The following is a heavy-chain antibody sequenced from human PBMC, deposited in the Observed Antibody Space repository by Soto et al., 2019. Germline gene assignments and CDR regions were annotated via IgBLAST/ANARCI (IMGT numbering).Heavy chain of an antibody. J-gene: IGHJ6*02. CDR2: ISYDGSNK. Sequence: GGSLRLSCAASGFTFSSYGMHWVRQAPGKGLEWVAVISYDGSNKYYADSVKGRFTISRDNSKNTLYLQMNSLRAEDTAVYYCAKDYQGATIFGVVEGVERVYYYYYGMDVWGQGTTVTVSS. CDR1: GFTFSSYG. CDR3: AKDYQGATIFGVVEGVERVYYYYYGMDV. D-gene: IGHD3-3*01. V-gene: IGHV3-30*18.